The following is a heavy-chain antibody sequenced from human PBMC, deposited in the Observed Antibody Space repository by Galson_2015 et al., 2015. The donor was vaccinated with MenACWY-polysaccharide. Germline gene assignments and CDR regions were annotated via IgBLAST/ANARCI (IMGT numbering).Heavy chain of an antibody. CDR1: GFTFSSYS. D-gene: IGHD5-24*01. J-gene: IGHJ3*02. Sequence: SLRLSCAASGFTFSSYSMTWVRQAPGKGLEWVSSISGSSSYIDYADSLKGRSTISRDNAKNSLYLQMNTLRAEDTAVYFCARGAGLENHDAFDIWGLGTMVTVSS. CDR2: ISGSSSYI. V-gene: IGHV3-21*01. CDR3: ARGAGLENHDAFDI.